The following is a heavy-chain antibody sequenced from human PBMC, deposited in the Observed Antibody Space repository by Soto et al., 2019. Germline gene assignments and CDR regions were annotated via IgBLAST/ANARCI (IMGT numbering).Heavy chain of an antibody. D-gene: IGHD1-7*01. CDR3: ASRDPGTSVDY. CDR1: VGSFTSNNW. Sequence: PSETLSRTCAVSVGSFTSNNWWTWVRQPPGQGLEWIGEIYRTGSTNYNPSLKSRVTISLDKSENQFSLKVTSLTAADTAVYYCASRDPGTSVDYWGQGTLVTVSS. V-gene: IGHV4-4*02. J-gene: IGHJ4*02. CDR2: IYRTGST.